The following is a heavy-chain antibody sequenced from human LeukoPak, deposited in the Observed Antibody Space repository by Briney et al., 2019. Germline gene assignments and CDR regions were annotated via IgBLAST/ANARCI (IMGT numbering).Heavy chain of an antibody. V-gene: IGHV4-30-2*01. D-gene: IGHD3-10*01. CDR2: IYNTGNI. CDR3: AITVPGVTDAFDI. CDR1: GGSISSSGYS. J-gene: IGHJ3*02. Sequence: SQTLSLTCAVSGGSISSSGYSWGWIRQPPGKGLEWIGYIYNTGNIYYNPSLKSRVTISVDRSKNQFSLNLTSVSAADTAVYYCAITVPGVTDAFDIWGQGAMVTVSS.